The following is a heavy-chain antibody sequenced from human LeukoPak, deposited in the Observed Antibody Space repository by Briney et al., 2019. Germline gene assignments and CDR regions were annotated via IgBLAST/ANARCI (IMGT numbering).Heavy chain of an antibody. CDR2: IYSSVST. D-gene: IGHD2-15*01. CDR3: ARQTCRGAICYRVDQYYYMDV. Sequence: SETLSLTCTVSGDSINDHYWSWVRQPPGEGLEGIGYIYSSVSTNYNPSLKSRVTISIDTPKSQFSLKLASVTAADTGVYYCARQTCRGAICYRVDQYYYMDVWGKGTTVTVSS. V-gene: IGHV4-4*09. J-gene: IGHJ6*03. CDR1: GDSINDHY.